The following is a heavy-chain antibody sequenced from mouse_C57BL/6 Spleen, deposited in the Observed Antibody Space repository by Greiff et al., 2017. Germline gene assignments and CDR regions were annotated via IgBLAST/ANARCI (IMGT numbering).Heavy chain of an antibody. J-gene: IGHJ4*01. V-gene: IGHV5-9-1*02. Sequence: EVKLVESGEGLVKPGGSLKLSCAASGFTFSSYAMSWVRQTPEKRLEWVAYISSGGDYIYYADTVKGRFTISRDNARNTLYLQMSSLKSEDTAMYYCTRDEVPYAMDYWGQGTSVTVSS. CDR3: TRDEVPYAMDY. CDR1: GFTFSSYA. CDR2: ISSGGDYI. D-gene: IGHD2-14*01.